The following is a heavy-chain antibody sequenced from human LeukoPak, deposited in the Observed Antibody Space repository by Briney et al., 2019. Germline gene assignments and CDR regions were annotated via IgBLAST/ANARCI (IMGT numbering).Heavy chain of an antibody. CDR1: GFTVSSNY. V-gene: IGHV3-53*01. Sequence: GGSLRVSCAASGFTVSSNYMSCVRQAPGEGLEWVSVIYSGGSTYYADSVKDRFTISRDNSKNTLYLQMNSLRAEDTAVYYCAGGGDYARSDRYYYGMDVWGQGTTVTVSS. D-gene: IGHD2-21*02. CDR2: IYSGGST. CDR3: AGGGDYARSDRYYYGMDV. J-gene: IGHJ6*02.